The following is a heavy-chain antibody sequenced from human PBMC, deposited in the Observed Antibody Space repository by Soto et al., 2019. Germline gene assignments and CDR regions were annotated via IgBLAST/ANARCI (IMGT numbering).Heavy chain of an antibody. CDR2: IHYGGST. J-gene: IGHJ4*02. CDR3: AKDASCYSCGA. V-gene: IGHV4-59*08. CDR1: GGSISSYY. Sequence: SETLSLTCTVSGGSISSYYWSWIRQPPGKGLEWIGSIHYGGSTNYNPSLKSRVTISVDTSKNQFSLNLSSVTAADTAVYYCAKDASCYSCGAWGQGTLVTVS. D-gene: IGHD2-15*01.